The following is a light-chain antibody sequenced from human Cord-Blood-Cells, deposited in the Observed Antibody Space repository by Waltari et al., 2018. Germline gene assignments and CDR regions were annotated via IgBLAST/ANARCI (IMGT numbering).Light chain of an antibody. V-gene: IGLV2-14*01. CDR1: SSHGGAYNH. J-gene: IGLJ3*02. Sequence: QSALTQPASVSGSPGQSLTISCSGTSSHGGAYNHVSSYQQHPGKAPNLMIYDVSKRPLWVFYRFSGPKSGSPASLTTSGLQAEDEADYYCSSYTSSSTLVFGGGTKLTVL. CDR2: DVS. CDR3: SSYTSSSTLV.